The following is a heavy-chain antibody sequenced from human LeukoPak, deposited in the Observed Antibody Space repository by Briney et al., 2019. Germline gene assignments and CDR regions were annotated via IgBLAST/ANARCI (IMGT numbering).Heavy chain of an antibody. J-gene: IGHJ4*02. CDR2: IIPIFGTA. CDR1: GGTFSSYA. V-gene: IGHV1-69*13. Sequence: GASVKVSCKASGGTFSSYAISWVRQAPGQGLEWMGGIIPIFGTANYAQKFQGSVTITADESTSTAYMELSSLRSEDTAVYYCAVETYYYGSGSYSIDYWGQGTLVTVSS. D-gene: IGHD3-10*01. CDR3: AVETYYYGSGSYSIDY.